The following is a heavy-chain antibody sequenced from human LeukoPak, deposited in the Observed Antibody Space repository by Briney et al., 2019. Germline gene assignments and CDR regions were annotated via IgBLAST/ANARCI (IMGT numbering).Heavy chain of an antibody. D-gene: IGHD3-22*01. V-gene: IGHV4-61*01. J-gene: IGHJ4*02. CDR3: ARARYDSSGYPDY. CDR2: IYYSGST. CDR1: GGSIGSSTYY. Sequence: SETLSLTCTVSGGSIGSSTYYWSWIRQPPGKGLEWIGYIYYSGSTNYNPSLKSRVTISVDTSKNQFSLKLSSVTAADTAVYYCARARYDSSGYPDYWGQGTLVTVSS.